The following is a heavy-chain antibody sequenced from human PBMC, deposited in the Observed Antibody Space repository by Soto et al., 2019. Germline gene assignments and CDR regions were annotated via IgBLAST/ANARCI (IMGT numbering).Heavy chain of an antibody. D-gene: IGHD4-17*01. V-gene: IGHV1-46*01. CDR2: INPSGGST. CDR3: ARDLKQYVDYGATNWFDP. CDR1: GYTFTSYY. Sequence: ASVKVSCKASGYTFTSYYMHWVRQAPGQGLEWMGIINPSGGSTSYAQKFQGRVTMTRDTSTSTVYMELSSLRSEDTAVYYCARDLKQYVDYGATNWFDPWGPGTLVTVSS. J-gene: IGHJ5*02.